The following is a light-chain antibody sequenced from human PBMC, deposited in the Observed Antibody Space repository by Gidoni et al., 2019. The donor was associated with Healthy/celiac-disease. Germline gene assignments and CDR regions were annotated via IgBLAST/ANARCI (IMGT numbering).Light chain of an antibody. J-gene: IGKJ1*01. Sequence: DIVMPQSPLSLPVTPREPASISCRSSQSLLHSNGYNYLDWYLQKPGQSPQLLIYLGSNRASGVPDRFSGSGSGTDFTLKISRVEAEDVGVYYCMQALQTPTTFGQGTKVEIK. CDR2: LGS. CDR3: MQALQTPTT. V-gene: IGKV2-28*01. CDR1: QSLLHSNGYNY.